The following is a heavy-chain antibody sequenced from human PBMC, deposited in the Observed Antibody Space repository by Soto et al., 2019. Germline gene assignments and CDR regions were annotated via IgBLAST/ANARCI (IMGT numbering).Heavy chain of an antibody. D-gene: IGHD2-2*01. V-gene: IGHV1-46*01. CDR1: GYTFTSYY. J-gene: IGHJ4*02. CDR2: INPSGGST. Sequence: ASVKVSCKASGYTFTSYYMHWVRQAPGQGLEWMGIINPSGGSTSYAQKFQGRVTMTRDTSTSTVYMELSSLRSEDTAVYFCVRGCGRSSCPYYFDYWGQGSLVTVSS. CDR3: VRGCGRSSCPYYFDY.